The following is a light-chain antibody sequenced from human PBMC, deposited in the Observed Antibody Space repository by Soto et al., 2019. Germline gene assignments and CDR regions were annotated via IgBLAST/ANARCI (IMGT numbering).Light chain of an antibody. CDR1: SGDIGSYNR. J-gene: IGLJ1*01. V-gene: IGLV2-14*01. CDR3: SSYTNINTRACV. Sequence: QSALTQPASVSGSPGQSITISCTGTSGDIGSYNRVSWYQQHPGKAPKLIIYEVTDRPSGVSKRFSGSKSGNTDSLTISGLQAEDEAEYYCSSYTNINTRACVFGTGTKVTVL. CDR2: EVT.